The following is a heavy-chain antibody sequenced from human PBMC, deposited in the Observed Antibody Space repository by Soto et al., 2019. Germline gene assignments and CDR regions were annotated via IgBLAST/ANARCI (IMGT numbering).Heavy chain of an antibody. Sequence: QVQLQQWGAGLLKPSETLSLTCAVYGGSFSGYYWSWIRQPPGKGLEWIGEINDSGSTNYNTSLKSRVTISVDTSKNQFSLKLSSVTAADTAVYYCARSPAGDDYVWGSYRNKNIYYFDYWGQGTLVTVSS. J-gene: IGHJ4*02. V-gene: IGHV4-34*01. CDR3: ARSPAGDDYVWGSYRNKNIYYFDY. CDR2: INDSGST. CDR1: GGSFSGYY. D-gene: IGHD3-16*02.